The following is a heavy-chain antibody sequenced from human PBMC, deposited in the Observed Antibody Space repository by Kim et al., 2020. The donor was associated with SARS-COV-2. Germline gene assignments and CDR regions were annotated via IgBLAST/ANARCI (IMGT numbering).Heavy chain of an antibody. V-gene: IGHV1-46*01. CDR2: GST. J-gene: IGHJ4*02. Sequence: GSTSYAQNFQGRLTMTSDTYTTTVYMELSSLRSDDTAMYYCARDLEGFDYWGQGTLVTVSS. CDR3: ARDLEGFDY. D-gene: IGHD1-1*01.